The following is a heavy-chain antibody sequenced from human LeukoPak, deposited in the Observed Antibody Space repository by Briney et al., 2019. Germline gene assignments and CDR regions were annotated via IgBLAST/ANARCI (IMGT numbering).Heavy chain of an antibody. V-gene: IGHV3-21*01. J-gene: IGHJ4*02. CDR1: GFTFYHYS. D-gene: IGHD3-10*01. CDR3: ARDSGERDSIDY. Sequence: GGSLRLSCAASGFTFYHYSMNWVRQAPGKGLEWVSSISSSSSYIYYADSVKGRFTISRDNAKNSLYLQMNSQRGEDTAVYYCARDSGERDSIDYWGQGTLVTVSS. CDR2: ISSSSSYI.